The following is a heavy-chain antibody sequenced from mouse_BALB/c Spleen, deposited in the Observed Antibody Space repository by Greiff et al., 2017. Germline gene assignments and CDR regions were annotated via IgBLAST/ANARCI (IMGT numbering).Heavy chain of an antibody. CDR1: GDSITSCY. CDR2: ISYSGST. J-gene: IGHJ4*01. V-gene: IGHV3-8*02. Sequence: EVNLVESGPSLVKPSQTLSLSCSVTGDSITSCYWNWIRKFPGNKLEYMGYISYSGSTYYNPALKSRISITRDTSKNQNYLQLNTRTTEDTATYYCSRLRASFYAMDYWGQGTSVTVSS. D-gene: IGHD3-3*01. CDR3: SRLRASFYAMDY.